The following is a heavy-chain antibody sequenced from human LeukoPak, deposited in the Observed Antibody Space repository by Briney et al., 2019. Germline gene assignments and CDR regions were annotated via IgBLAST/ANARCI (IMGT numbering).Heavy chain of an antibody. J-gene: IGHJ4*02. Sequence: SETLSLTCAVSGASITSNHWWSWARQAPGEGLEWIGEIYHGGAITYNPSLKSRVTMSVDKSKNEFSLSLRSVTAADTAVYYCATYLDGDYGYYYFDYWGPGTLVTVSA. CDR3: ATYLDGDYGYYYFDY. V-gene: IGHV4-4*02. D-gene: IGHD4-17*01. CDR2: IYHGGAI. CDR1: GASITSNHW.